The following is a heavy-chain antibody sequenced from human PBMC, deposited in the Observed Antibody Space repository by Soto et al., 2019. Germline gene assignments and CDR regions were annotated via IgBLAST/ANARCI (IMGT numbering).Heavy chain of an antibody. D-gene: IGHD2-2*01. CDR2: IIPMFGIA. J-gene: IGHJ6*02. V-gene: IGHV1-69*08. CDR1: GGNRYT. CDR3: ARDSGRSDVVPAAISAMDV. Sequence: QVQLVQSGAEVKKPGSSVKVSCKGSGGNRYTITWVRQAPGQGLEWMGRIIPMFGIATYAQNFQGRVTIRADISPSTDYIGLSSLSAEDTAVYYCARDSGRSDVVPAAISAMDVWGQGTTVTVSS.